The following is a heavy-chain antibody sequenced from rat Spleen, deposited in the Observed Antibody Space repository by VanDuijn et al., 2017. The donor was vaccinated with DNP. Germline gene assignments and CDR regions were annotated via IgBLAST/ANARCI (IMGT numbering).Heavy chain of an antibody. J-gene: IGHJ1*01. V-gene: IGHV5-22*01. Sequence: EVQLVESGGGLVQPGRSLKLSCAASGFTFSDYYMACVRQAPKKGLELVAAISYEGSSNYYGDSVKGRFTISRDNAKTTLYLQMNSLRSEATATYYCARGVYYYSATYWYFDFWGPGTMVTVSS. CDR1: GFTFSDYY. CDR2: ISYEGSSN. CDR3: ARGVYYYSATYWYFDF. D-gene: IGHD1-1*01.